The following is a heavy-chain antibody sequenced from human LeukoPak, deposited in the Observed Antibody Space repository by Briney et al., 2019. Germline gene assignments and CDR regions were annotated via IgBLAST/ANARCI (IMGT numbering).Heavy chain of an antibody. CDR2: MNPNSGNT. CDR3: ARVLLWTYDFWSGYLETSDY. Sequence: ASVKVSCKASGYTFTSYDIKWVRQATGQGLEWMGWMNPNSGNTGYAQKFQGRVTITRNTSISTAYMELSSLRSEDTAVYYCARVLLWTYDFWSGYLETSDYWGQGTLVTVSS. D-gene: IGHD3-3*01. J-gene: IGHJ4*02. CDR1: GYTFTSYD. V-gene: IGHV1-8*03.